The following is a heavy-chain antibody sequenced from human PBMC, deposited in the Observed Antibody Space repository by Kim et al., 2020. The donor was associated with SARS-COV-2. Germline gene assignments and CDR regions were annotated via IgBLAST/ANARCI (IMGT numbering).Heavy chain of an antibody. D-gene: IGHD5-12*01. J-gene: IGHJ4*02. CDR3: ARGRGKDGYNHKGLFDY. V-gene: IGHV4-34*01. Sequence: LRSRVTISVDTSKNQFSLKLSSVTAADTAVYYCARGRGKDGYNHKGLFDYWGQGTLVTVSS.